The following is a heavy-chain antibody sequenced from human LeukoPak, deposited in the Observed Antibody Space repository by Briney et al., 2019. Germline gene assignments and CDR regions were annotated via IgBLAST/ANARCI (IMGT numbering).Heavy chain of an antibody. J-gene: IGHJ3*02. CDR2: ISGSGGST. D-gene: IGHD3-10*01. V-gene: IGHV3-23*01. CDR3: AKPLWFGVTDAFDI. CDR1: GFTFSDYY. Sequence: GGSLRLSCAASGFTFSDYYMSWIRQAPGKGLEWVSAISGSGGSTYYADSVKGRFTISRDNSKNTLYLQMNSLRAEDTAVYYCAKPLWFGVTDAFDIWGQGTMVTVSS.